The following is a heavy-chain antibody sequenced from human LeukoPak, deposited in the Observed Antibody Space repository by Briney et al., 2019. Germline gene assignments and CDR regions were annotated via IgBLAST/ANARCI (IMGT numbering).Heavy chain of an antibody. J-gene: IGHJ4*02. CDR3: ARRYCSDGSCYSVDY. CDR1: GFTFSSYW. V-gene: IGHV3-7*01. D-gene: IGHD2-15*01. CDR2: INKDGSEK. Sequence: GGSLRLSCAASGFTFSSYWMSWVRQAPGKWLEWVANINKDGSEKYYVDSVRGRLTISRDNAKNSLYLQMNSLRAEDTAIYYCARRYCSDGSCYSVDYWGQGILVTVSS.